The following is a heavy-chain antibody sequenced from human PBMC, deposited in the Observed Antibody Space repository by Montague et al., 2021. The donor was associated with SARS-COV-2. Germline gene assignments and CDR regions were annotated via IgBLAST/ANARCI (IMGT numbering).Heavy chain of an antibody. CDR3: ARARSVTTFFLGVRVAMDV. J-gene: IGHJ6*02. CDR2: IYNSGTT. CDR1: GDSISSYY. D-gene: IGHD4-11*01. Sequence: SETLSLTCTVSGDSISSYYWNWIRQPPGKGLEWIGYIYNSGTTNYNPSVKSRVTISVDTSKNQFSLKLSSVTAADTAVYYCARARSVTTFFLGVRVAMDVWGQGTTVTVSS. V-gene: IGHV4-59*12.